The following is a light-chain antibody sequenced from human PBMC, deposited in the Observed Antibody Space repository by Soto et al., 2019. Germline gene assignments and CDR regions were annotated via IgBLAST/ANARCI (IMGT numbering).Light chain of an antibody. J-gene: IGLJ2*01. CDR1: SRNVGSYNL. CDR2: GVS. CDR3: CSYAGSSTLGV. Sequence: QSALTQPASVSGSPGQSITISCTGTSRNVGSYNLFSWYQQHPGKAPKLMIYGVSKRPSGVSNRFSGSKSGNTSSLTISGLQAEDEADYYCCSYAGSSTLGVFGGGTQLTVL. V-gene: IGLV2-23*02.